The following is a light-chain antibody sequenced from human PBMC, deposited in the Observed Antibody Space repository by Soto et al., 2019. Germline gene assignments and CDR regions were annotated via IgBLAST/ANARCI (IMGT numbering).Light chain of an antibody. J-gene: IGKJ2*01. Sequence: DIQITQSPSSVSASVRDRVTITCRASQDISNWLAWYQQKPGKAPKLLIYAASGLQSGVPSRFSGSRSATDFTLTISSLQPEDFATYYCQQANSFPYTFGQGTKVEIK. CDR1: QDISNW. CDR3: QQANSFPYT. CDR2: AAS. V-gene: IGKV1-12*01.